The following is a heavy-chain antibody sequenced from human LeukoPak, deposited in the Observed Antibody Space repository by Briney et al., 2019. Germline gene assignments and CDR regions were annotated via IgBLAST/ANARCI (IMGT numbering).Heavy chain of an antibody. Sequence: GGSLRLSCAASGFTFSSYGMHWVRQAPGKGLEWVAVISYDGSNKYHADSVKGRFTISRDNSKNTLYLQMNSLRAEDTAVYYCAKDIAVAGNYYYGMDVWGQGTTVTVSS. CDR1: GFTFSSYG. CDR2: ISYDGSNK. V-gene: IGHV3-30*18. J-gene: IGHJ6*02. CDR3: AKDIAVAGNYYYGMDV. D-gene: IGHD6-19*01.